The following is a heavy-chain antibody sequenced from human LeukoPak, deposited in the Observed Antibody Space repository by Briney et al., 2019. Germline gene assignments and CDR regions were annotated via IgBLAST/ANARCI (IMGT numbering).Heavy chain of an antibody. V-gene: IGHV3-7*01. Sequence: GGSLRLSCAASGFTFSNYWMSWVRQAPGKGLEWVANIKQDGSEKYYVDSVKGRFTISRDNAKNSLYLQMNSLRAEDTAVYYCARGGSGWDYYFDYWGQGTLVTVSS. CDR1: GFTFSNYW. CDR3: ARGGSGWDYYFDY. CDR2: IKQDGSEK. J-gene: IGHJ4*02. D-gene: IGHD6-19*01.